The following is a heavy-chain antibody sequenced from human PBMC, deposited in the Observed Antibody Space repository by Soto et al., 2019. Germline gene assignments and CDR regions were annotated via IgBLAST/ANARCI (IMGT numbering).Heavy chain of an antibody. CDR2: ISAYNGNT. CDR1: GYTFTSYG. D-gene: IGHD3-9*01. CDR3: ARDLYRVNDILTGYWASNYYYYYYMDV. J-gene: IGHJ6*03. Sequence: SCKASGYTFTSYGISWVRQAPGQGFEWMGWISAYNGNTNYAQKLQGRVTMTTDTSTSTVYMELSSLRSEDTAVYYCARDLYRVNDILTGYWASNYYYYYYMDVWGKGTTVTVSS. V-gene: IGHV1-18*01.